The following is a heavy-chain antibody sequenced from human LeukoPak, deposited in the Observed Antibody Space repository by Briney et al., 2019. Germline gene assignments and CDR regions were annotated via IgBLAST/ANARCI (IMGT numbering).Heavy chain of an antibody. CDR3: AKEVPATLTGFDY. CDR2: IRYDASNK. CDR1: GFTFSDFG. V-gene: IGHV3-30*02. Sequence: LPGGSLRLSCEASGFTFSDFGMHWVRQAPGKGLEWVAFIRYDASNKYYADSVKGRFTISRDNSKNTLLVQMNSLRAEDTAVYYCAKEVPATLTGFDYWGQGTLVTVSS. J-gene: IGHJ4*02. D-gene: IGHD2-2*01.